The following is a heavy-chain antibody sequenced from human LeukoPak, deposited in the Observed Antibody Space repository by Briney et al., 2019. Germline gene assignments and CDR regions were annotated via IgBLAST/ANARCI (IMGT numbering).Heavy chain of an antibody. CDR2: ISYDGSNK. V-gene: IGHV3-30*18. Sequence: GGSLRLSCAASGFTFSSYGMPWVRQAPGKGLEWVAVISYDGSNKYYADSVKGRFTISRDNSKNTLYLQMNSLRAEDTAVYYCAKDRFKAYGDAPNYFDYWGQGTLVTVSS. CDR1: GFTFSSYG. CDR3: AKDRFKAYGDAPNYFDY. D-gene: IGHD4-17*01. J-gene: IGHJ4*02.